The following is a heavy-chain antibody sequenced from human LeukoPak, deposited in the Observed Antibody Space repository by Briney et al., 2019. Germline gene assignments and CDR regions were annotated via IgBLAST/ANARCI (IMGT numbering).Heavy chain of an antibody. CDR2: ISGSGGST. V-gene: IGHV3-23*01. CDR1: GFTFSSYA. J-gene: IGHJ4*02. Sequence: GGSLRLSCAASGFTFSSYAMSWVRQAPGKGLERVSAISGSGGSTYYADSVKGRFTISRDNSKNTLYLQMNSLGAEDTAVYYCAKGEHIVVVTATGASPNWDYWGQGTLVTVSS. CDR3: AKGEHIVVVTATGASPNWDY. D-gene: IGHD2-21*02.